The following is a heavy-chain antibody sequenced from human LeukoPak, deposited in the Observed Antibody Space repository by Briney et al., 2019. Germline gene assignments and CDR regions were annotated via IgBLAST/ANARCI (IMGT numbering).Heavy chain of an antibody. J-gene: IGHJ4*02. Sequence: GGSLRLSCAASGFTFRQYSMNWVRQAPGKGLEWVSYTSSSSSYTNYADSVKGRFTISRDNAKNSLYLQMNSLRAEDTAVYYCARVGRAYYYDSSAFDYWGQGTLVTVSS. CDR2: TSSSSSYT. CDR1: GFTFRQYS. V-gene: IGHV3-21*05. D-gene: IGHD3-22*01. CDR3: ARVGRAYYYDSSAFDY.